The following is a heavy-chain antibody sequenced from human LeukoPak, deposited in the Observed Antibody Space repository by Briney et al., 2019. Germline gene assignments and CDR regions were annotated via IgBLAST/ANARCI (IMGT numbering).Heavy chain of an antibody. D-gene: IGHD2-15*01. CDR1: GFTFSSYA. Sequence: GGTLRLSCAASGFTFSSYAMSWVRHAPGKGLEWGSAISGSGGSTYYADSVKGRFTIPRDNSKNTLFLQMNSLRAEDKALYYCAEGLRSGSAYDIWGQGTMVTVSS. V-gene: IGHV3-23*01. J-gene: IGHJ3*02. CDR3: AEGLRSGSAYDI. CDR2: ISGSGGST.